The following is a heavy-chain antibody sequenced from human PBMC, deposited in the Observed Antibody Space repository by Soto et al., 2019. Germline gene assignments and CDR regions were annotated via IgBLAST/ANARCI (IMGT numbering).Heavy chain of an antibody. D-gene: IGHD6-6*01. CDR1: GYTFTSYD. CDR2: MNPNSGNT. V-gene: IGHV1-8*01. Sequence: ASVKVSCKASGYTFTSYDINWVRQATGQGLEWMGWMNPNSGNTGYAQKFQGRVTMTRNTSISTAYMELSSLRSEDTAVYYCARGRRVADRPKNWFDPWGQGTLVTVSS. CDR3: ARGRRVADRPKNWFDP. J-gene: IGHJ5*02.